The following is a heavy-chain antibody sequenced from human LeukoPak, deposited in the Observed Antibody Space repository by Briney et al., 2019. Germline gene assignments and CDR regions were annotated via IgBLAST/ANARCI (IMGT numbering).Heavy chain of an antibody. D-gene: IGHD2-21*01. V-gene: IGHV3-74*01. Sequence: GGSLRLSCAASGFTFSRYWMHWVRQAPGKGLVWVSRINSDGSSTSYADSAKGRFTISRDNAKNTLYVQMNSLRAEDTAVHYCARAHGDWYFDLWGRGTLVTVS. J-gene: IGHJ2*01. CDR3: ARAHGDWYFDL. CDR1: GFTFSRYW. CDR2: INSDGSST.